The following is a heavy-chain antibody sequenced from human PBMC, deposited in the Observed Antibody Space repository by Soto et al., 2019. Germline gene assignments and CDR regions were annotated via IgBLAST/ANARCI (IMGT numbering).Heavy chain of an antibody. CDR3: ARKGTQEWRYYYDSSGYYLKDHYGMDV. CDR2: INHSGST. V-gene: IGHV4-34*01. CDR1: GGSFSGYY. Sequence: SETLSLTCAVYGGSFSGYYWSWIRQPPGKGLEWIGEINHSGSTNYNPSLKSRVTISVDTSKNQFSLKLSSVTAADTAVYYCARKGTQEWRYYYDSSGYYLKDHYGMDVWGQGTTVTVSS. J-gene: IGHJ6*02. D-gene: IGHD3-22*01.